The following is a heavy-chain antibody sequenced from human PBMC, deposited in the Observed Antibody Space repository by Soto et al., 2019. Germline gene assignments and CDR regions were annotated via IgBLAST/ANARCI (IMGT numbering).Heavy chain of an antibody. V-gene: IGHV2-5*02. CDR2: IYWDDDK. Sequence: QITLKESGPTRVKSTQTLALTCTFSGFSLSTSGVGVGWIRQPPGKALEWLALIYWDDDKRYSPSLKSRLTISKDTSQNQVVLTMTHMDPVDTAAYYCVHRAVYSGSYWDGGYFDYWGQGAQVTISS. D-gene: IGHD1-26*01. CDR1: GFSLSTSGVG. J-gene: IGHJ4*02. CDR3: VHRAVYSGSYWDGGYFDY.